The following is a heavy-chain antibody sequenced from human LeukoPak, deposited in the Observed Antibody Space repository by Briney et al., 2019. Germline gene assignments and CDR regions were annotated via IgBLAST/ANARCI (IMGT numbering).Heavy chain of an antibody. CDR2: IYSGGST. CDR3: ARDDYGDFNPGY. CDR1: GFTFSSYA. D-gene: IGHD4-17*01. J-gene: IGHJ4*02. Sequence: GGSLRLSCAASGFTFSSYAMSWVRQAPGKGLEWVSVIYSGGSTYYADSVKGRFTISRDNSKNTLYLQMNSLRAEDTAVYYCARDDYGDFNPGYWGQGTLFTVSS. V-gene: IGHV3-66*01.